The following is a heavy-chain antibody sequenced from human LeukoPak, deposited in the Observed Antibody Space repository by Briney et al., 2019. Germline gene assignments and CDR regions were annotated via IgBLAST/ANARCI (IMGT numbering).Heavy chain of an antibody. Sequence: GGSLRLSCAASGFTFSSYAMHWVRQAPGKGLEWVAVISYDGSNKYYADSVKGRFTISRDNSKNTLYLQMNSLRAEDTAVYYCAGSDQDYYYYYGMDDWGKGTPVTVSS. V-gene: IGHV3-30*04. J-gene: IGHJ6*04. CDR2: ISYDGSNK. CDR1: GFTFSSYA. CDR3: AGSDQDYYYYYGMDD.